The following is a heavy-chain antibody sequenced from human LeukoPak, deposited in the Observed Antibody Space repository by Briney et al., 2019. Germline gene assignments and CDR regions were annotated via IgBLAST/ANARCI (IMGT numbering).Heavy chain of an antibody. CDR1: GGSISSSSYY. Sequence: PSETLSLTCTVSGGSISSSSYYWGWIRQPPGKGLEWIGSIYYSGSTYYNPSLKSRVTISVDTSKNQFSLKLSSVTAADTAVYYCARVVVAGGSGEFDYWGQGTLVTVSS. J-gene: IGHJ4*02. V-gene: IGHV4-39*07. CDR2: IYYSGST. CDR3: ARVVVAGGSGEFDY. D-gene: IGHD3-10*01.